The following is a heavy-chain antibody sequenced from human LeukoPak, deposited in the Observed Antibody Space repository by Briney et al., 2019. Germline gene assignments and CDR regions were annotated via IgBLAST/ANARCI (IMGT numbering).Heavy chain of an antibody. J-gene: IGHJ4*02. CDR1: GFTFSSTW. D-gene: IGHD3-16*01. CDR2: IHSDGSTT. CDR3: VRDRYYVPDY. Sequence: GGSLRLSCAASGFTFSSTWMHWFRQVPGKGPVWVSRIHSDGSTTIYADSVKGRFTISRDNARNTLYLQMNSLRAEDTAVYYCVRDRYYVPDYWGQGTLVTVSS. V-gene: IGHV3-74*01.